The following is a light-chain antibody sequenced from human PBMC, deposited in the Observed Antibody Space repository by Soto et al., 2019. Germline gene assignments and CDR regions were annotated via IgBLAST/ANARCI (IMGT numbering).Light chain of an antibody. CDR3: QQSYTTPWT. CDR1: QPIINY. V-gene: IGKV1-39*01. CDR2: GTS. Sequence: DIQMTQSPSSLSASVGDRVTITCRASQPIINYLNWYQQKSGGPPKLLIYGTSKLHSGVSSRFSGSGSATDFFLTISSLHPEDFATYICQQSYTTPWTFGRGTRVEMK. J-gene: IGKJ1*01.